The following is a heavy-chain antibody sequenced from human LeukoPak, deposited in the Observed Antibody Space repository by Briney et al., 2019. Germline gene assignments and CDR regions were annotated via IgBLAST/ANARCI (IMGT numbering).Heavy chain of an antibody. CDR3: ARDRVVATINGPIDY. CDR1: GYTFTSYG. CDR2: ISAYNGNT. Sequence: ASVKVSCKASGYTFTSYGISWMRQAPGQGLEWMGWISAYNGNTNYAQKLQGRVTMTTDTSTSTAYMEQRSLRSDDTAVYYCARDRVVATINGPIDYWGQGTLVTVSS. D-gene: IGHD5-12*01. V-gene: IGHV1-18*01. J-gene: IGHJ4*02.